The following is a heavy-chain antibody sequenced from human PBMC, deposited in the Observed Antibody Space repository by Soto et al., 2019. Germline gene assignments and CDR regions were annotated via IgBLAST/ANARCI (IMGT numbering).Heavy chain of an antibody. CDR3: ARDGKYDFWSGYPRYYYYGMDV. CDR1: GYTFTSYG. CDR2: ISAYNGNT. J-gene: IGHJ6*02. D-gene: IGHD3-3*01. Sequence: ASVKVSCKASGYTFTSYGISWVRQAPGQGLEWMGWISAYNGNTNYAQKLQGRVTMTTDTSTSTAYMELRSLRSDDTAVYYCARDGKYDFWSGYPRYYYYGMDVWGQGTTVTVSS. V-gene: IGHV1-18*01.